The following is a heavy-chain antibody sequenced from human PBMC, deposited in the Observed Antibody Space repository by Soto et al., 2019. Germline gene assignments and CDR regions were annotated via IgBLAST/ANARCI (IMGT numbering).Heavy chain of an antibody. J-gene: IGHJ6*02. V-gene: IGHV3-30-3*01. CDR2: ISYDGSNK. CDR1: GFTFSSYA. D-gene: IGHD3-16*01. CDR3: ARGGLGPYYYYYYGMDV. Sequence: LRLSCAASGFTFSSYAMHWVRQAPGKGLEWVAVISYDGSNKYYADSVKGRFTISRDNSKNTLYLQMNSLRAEDTAVYYCARGGLGPYYYYYYGMDVWGQGTTVTVSS.